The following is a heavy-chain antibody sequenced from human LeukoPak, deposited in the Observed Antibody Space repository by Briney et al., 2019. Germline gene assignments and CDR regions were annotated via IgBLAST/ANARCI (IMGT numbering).Heavy chain of an antibody. CDR2: ISYDGSNK. Sequence: GRSLRLSCAASGFTFSSYAMHWVRQAPGMGLEWVAVISYDGSNKYYADSVKGRFAISRDNSKNTLYLQMNSLRAEDTAVYYCARTPYCSSTSCSLIDYWGQGTLVTVSS. D-gene: IGHD2-2*01. V-gene: IGHV3-30*09. CDR1: GFTFSSYA. CDR3: ARTPYCSSTSCSLIDY. J-gene: IGHJ4*02.